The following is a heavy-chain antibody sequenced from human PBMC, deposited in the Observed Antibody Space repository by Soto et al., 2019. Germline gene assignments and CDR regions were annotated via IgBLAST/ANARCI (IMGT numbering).Heavy chain of an antibody. J-gene: IGHJ3*01. CDR1: GYTFTSYG. CDR2: ISAYNGNT. CDR3: AGVLTVTTLSGAFDF. D-gene: IGHD4-17*01. Sequence: ASVKVSCKASGYTFTSYGISWVRQAPGQGLEWMGWISAYNGNTNYAQKLQGRVTMTTDTSTSTAYMELRSLRSDDTAVYYCAGVLTVTTLSGAFDFWGQGTMVTVAS. V-gene: IGHV1-18*01.